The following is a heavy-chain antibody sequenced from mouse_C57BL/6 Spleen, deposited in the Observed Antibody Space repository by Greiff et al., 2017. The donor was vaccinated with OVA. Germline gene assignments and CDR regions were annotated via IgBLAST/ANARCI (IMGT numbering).Heavy chain of an antibody. CDR2: IDPSDSDT. Sequence: QVQLQQPGAELVMPGASVKLSCKASGYTFTSYWMHWVKQRPGQGLEWIGEIDPSDSDTNYNQKFKGKSTLTVDKSSSTAYMQLSSLTSEDSAVYYCARGGYRYFDVWGTGTTVTVSS. D-gene: IGHD1-1*02. CDR1: GYTFTSYW. J-gene: IGHJ1*03. V-gene: IGHV1-69*01. CDR3: ARGGYRYFDV.